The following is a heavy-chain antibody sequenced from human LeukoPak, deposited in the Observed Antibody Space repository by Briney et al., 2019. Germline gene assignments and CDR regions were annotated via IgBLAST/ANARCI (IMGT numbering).Heavy chain of an antibody. Sequence: GGSLRLSCAASGFTFDDYAMHWVRQAPGKGLEWVSGISWNSGSIGYADSVKGRFTISRDNAKNSLYLQMNSLRAEDTALYYCAKGDGSRIYAFDIWGQGTMVTVSS. CDR3: AKGDGSRIYAFDI. D-gene: IGHD6-13*01. V-gene: IGHV3-9*01. J-gene: IGHJ3*02. CDR2: ISWNSGSI. CDR1: GFTFDDYA.